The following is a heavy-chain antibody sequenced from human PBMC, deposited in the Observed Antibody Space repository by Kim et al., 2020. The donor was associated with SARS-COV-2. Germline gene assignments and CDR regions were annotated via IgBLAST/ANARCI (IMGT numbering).Heavy chain of an antibody. D-gene: IGHD4-17*01. V-gene: IGHV1-69*13. CDR1: GGTFSSYA. Sequence: SVKVSCKASGGTFSSYAISWVRQAPGQGLEWMGGIIPIFGTANYAQKFQGRVTITADESTSTAYMELSSLRSEDTAVYYCARAPRDYGDYPSYFDYWGQGTLVTVSS. CDR2: IIPIFGTA. J-gene: IGHJ4*02. CDR3: ARAPRDYGDYPSYFDY.